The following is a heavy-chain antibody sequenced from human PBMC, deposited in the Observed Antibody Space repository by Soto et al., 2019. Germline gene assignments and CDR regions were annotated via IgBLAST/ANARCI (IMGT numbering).Heavy chain of an antibody. V-gene: IGHV3-48*02. CDR2: ISSSSSTI. CDR1: GFTFSSYS. CDR3: ARGYLGDGYNFFDY. Sequence: GGSLRLSCAASGFTFSSYSMNWVRQAPGKGLEWVSYISSSSSTIYYADSVKGRFTISRDNAKNSLYLQMNSLRDEDTAVYYCARGYLGDGYNFFDYWGQGTLVTISS. D-gene: IGHD5-12*01. J-gene: IGHJ4*02.